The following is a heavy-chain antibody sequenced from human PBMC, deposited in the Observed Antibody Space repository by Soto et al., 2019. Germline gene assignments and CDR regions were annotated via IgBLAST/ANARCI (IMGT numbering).Heavy chain of an antibody. V-gene: IGHV4-30-2*01. J-gene: IGHJ6*02. CDR1: GGSISSGGYS. CDR2: IYHSGCT. CDR3: ARERTSDYYYYGMDV. D-gene: IGHD3-16*01. Sequence: SETLSLTCAVSGGSISSGGYSWSWIRQPPGKGLEWIGYIYHSGCTYYNPSLKSRVTISVDRSKNQFSLKLSSVTAADTAVYYCARERTSDYYYYGMDVWGQGTTVTVSS.